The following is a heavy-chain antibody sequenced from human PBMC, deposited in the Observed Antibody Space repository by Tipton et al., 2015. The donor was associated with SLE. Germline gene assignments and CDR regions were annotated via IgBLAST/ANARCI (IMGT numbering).Heavy chain of an antibody. V-gene: IGHV3-21*01. CDR3: ARDAGDSSGYYYYYYYMDV. Sequence: SLRLSCAASGFTFSSYSMNWVRQAPGKGLEWVSSSSSSSSYIYYADSVKGRFTISRDNAKNSLYLQMNSLRAEDTAVYFCARDAGDSSGYYYYYYYMDVWGKGTTVTVSS. CDR1: GFTFSSYS. D-gene: IGHD3-22*01. CDR2: SSSSSSYI. J-gene: IGHJ6*03.